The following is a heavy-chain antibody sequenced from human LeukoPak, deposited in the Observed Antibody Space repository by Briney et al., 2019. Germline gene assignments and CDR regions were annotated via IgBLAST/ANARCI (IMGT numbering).Heavy chain of an antibody. V-gene: IGHV4-59*01. CDR2: IYYSGST. Sequence: PSETLSLTCTVSGGSISSYYWSWIRQPPGKGLEWIGYIYYSGSTNYNPSLKSRVTISVDTSKNQFSLKLSSVTAADTAVYYCARAGWNRGGKTGDAFDIWGQGTMVTVSS. CDR1: GGSISSYY. CDR3: ARAGWNRGGKTGDAFDI. D-gene: IGHD4-23*01. J-gene: IGHJ3*02.